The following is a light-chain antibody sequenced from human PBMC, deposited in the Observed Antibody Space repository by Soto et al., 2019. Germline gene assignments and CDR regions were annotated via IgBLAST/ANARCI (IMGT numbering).Light chain of an antibody. J-gene: IGLJ1*01. CDR3: SSYTSSGTTV. CDR1: SSDVGGYNY. CDR2: DVS. V-gene: IGLV2-14*01. Sequence: QSALTQPASVSGSPGQSITISCTGTSSDVGGYNYVSWYQQHPGKAPKLMIYDVSNRPSGVSNRFSGSKSGNTASLTISGLQAEDEADYYCSSYTSSGTTVFGTGTKVTVL.